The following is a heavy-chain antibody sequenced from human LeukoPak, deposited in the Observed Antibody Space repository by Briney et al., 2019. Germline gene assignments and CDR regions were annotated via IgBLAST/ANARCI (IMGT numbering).Heavy chain of an antibody. J-gene: IGHJ3*02. CDR2: INPSGGST. CDR1: GYTFTSYY. D-gene: IGHD2-15*01. Sequence: SVKVSCTVSGYTFTSYYMHWVRQAPGQGLEWKGIINPSGGSTSYAQKFQGRVTMTRDTSTSTVYMELRSLRAEDTAVYYCARDVDCSGGSCYFAFDIWGQGTMVTVSS. CDR3: ARDVDCSGGSCYFAFDI. V-gene: IGHV1-46*01.